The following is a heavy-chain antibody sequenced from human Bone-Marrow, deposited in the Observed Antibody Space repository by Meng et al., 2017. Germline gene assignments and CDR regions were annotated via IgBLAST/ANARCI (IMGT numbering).Heavy chain of an antibody. V-gene: IGHV7-4-1*02. CDR3: ARAYCGGDCYVSGWIDP. CDR1: GYTFTSYA. Sequence: QGQLVHSGYELKKPGASVKVSCKASGYTFTSYAMNWVRQAPGQGLEWMGWINTNTGNPTYAQGFTGRFVFSLDTSVSTAYLQISSLKAEDTAVYYCARAYCGGDCYVSGWIDPWGQGTLVTVSS. J-gene: IGHJ5*02. CDR2: INTNTGNP. D-gene: IGHD2-21*02.